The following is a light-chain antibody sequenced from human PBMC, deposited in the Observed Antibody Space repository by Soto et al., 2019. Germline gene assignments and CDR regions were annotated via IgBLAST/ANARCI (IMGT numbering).Light chain of an antibody. Sequence: DIQMTQSPSSLSASVGDRVTITCRASQTISNYLNWYQQQPGKAPKLLIYAASSLQSGVPSRCSGSGAGTEFTLTISSLQPDDFATYYCQQYNSYWTFGQGTKVDIK. CDR2: AAS. J-gene: IGKJ1*01. V-gene: IGKV1-16*01. CDR1: QTISNY. CDR3: QQYNSYWT.